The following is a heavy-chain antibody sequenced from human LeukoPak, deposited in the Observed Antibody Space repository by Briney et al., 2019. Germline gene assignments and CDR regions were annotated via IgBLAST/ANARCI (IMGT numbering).Heavy chain of an antibody. D-gene: IGHD3-22*01. CDR3: ARGPVTQFHYYDSSGYYPDQYFQH. V-gene: IGHV1-18*01. Sequence: ASVKVSCKASGYTFTRYGISWVRQAPGQGLEWMGWISAYNGNTNYAQKLQGRVTMTTDTSTSTAYMELRSLRSDDTAVYYCARGPVTQFHYYDSSGYYPDQYFQHWGQGTLVTVSS. CDR1: GYTFTRYG. J-gene: IGHJ1*01. CDR2: ISAYNGNT.